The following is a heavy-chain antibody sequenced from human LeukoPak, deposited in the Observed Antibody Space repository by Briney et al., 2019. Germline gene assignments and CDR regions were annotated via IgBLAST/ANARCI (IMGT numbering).Heavy chain of an antibody. CDR3: AREYSSGWYYYGMDV. CDR1: GYTFTSYG. Sequence: ASVKVSCKASGYTFTSYGISWVRQAPGQGLEWMGWISAYNGNTNYAQKLQGRVTMTTDTSTSTAYMELRSLRSDDTAVYYCAREYSSGWYYYGMDVWGQGTLVTVSS. V-gene: IGHV1-18*01. J-gene: IGHJ6*02. D-gene: IGHD6-19*01. CDR2: ISAYNGNT.